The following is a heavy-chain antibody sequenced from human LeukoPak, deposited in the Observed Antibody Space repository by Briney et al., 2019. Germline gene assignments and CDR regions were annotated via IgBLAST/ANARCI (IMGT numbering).Heavy chain of an antibody. CDR1: GGSISSYY. J-gene: IGHJ6*04. D-gene: IGHD3-22*01. CDR2: IYYSGST. Sequence: SETLSLTCTVSGGSISSYYWSWIRQPPGKGLEWIGYIYYSGSTNYNPSLKSRVTISVDTSKNQFSLKLSSVTAADTAVYYCASPPGYYIGGYNYGRDVGAKGTTVTVS. CDR3: ASPPGYYIGGYNYGRDV. V-gene: IGHV4-59*01.